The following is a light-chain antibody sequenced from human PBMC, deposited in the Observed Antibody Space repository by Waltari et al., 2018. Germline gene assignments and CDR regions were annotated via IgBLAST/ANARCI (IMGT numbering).Light chain of an antibody. Sequence: AIRITQSPSSLPASTGDRVTITCRASQGIRSYLAWYQQKPGKAPTVLIYAASTLQSGVPSRFSGSGSGTDFTLTISCLQSEDFAIYYCQQYYSNPATFGQGTKVEIK. CDR1: QGIRSY. V-gene: IGKV1-8*01. J-gene: IGKJ1*01. CDR3: QQYYSNPAT. CDR2: AAS.